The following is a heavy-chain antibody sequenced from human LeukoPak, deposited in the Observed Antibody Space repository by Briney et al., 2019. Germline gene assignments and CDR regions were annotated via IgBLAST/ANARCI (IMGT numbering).Heavy chain of an antibody. CDR1: GGSISSYY. CDR3: ARLYCSSTSCYMGRNWFDP. Sequence: SETLSLTCTVSGGSISSYYWSWIRQPPGKGLEWIGYIYYSGSTNYNPSLKSRVTISVDTSKNQFSLKLSSVTAADTAVYYCARLYCSSTSCYMGRNWFDPWGRGTLVTVSS. D-gene: IGHD2-2*02. J-gene: IGHJ5*02. CDR2: IYYSGST. V-gene: IGHV4-59*01.